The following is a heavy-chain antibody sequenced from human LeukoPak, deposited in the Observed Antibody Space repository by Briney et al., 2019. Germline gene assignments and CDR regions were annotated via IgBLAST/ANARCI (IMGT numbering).Heavy chain of an antibody. CDR3: ARKLLWFGELFPLSDL. CDR2: INTNTGNP. V-gene: IGHV7-4-1*02. Sequence: ASVKVSCKASGYTFTSYAMNWVRQAPGQGLEWMGRINTNTGNPTYAQGFTGRFVFSLDTSVSTAYLQISSLKAEDTAVYYCARKLLWFGELFPLSDLWGQGTLVTVSS. CDR1: GYTFTSYA. D-gene: IGHD3-10*01. J-gene: IGHJ4*02.